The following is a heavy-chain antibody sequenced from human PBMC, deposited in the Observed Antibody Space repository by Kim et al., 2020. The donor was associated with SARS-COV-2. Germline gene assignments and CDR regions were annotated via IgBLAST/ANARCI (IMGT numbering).Heavy chain of an antibody. CDR2: MNPNSGNT. J-gene: IGHJ4*01. V-gene: IGHV1-8*01. CDR3: GSGGPPNYYDSSGYDY. D-gene: IGHD3-22*01. CDR1: GYTFTSYD. Sequence: ASLKVSCKASGYTFTSYDINWVRQATGQGLEWMGWMNPNSGNTGYAQKFQGRVTMTRNTSISTAYMELSSLRSEDTRADYRGSGGPPNYYDSSGYDYWG.